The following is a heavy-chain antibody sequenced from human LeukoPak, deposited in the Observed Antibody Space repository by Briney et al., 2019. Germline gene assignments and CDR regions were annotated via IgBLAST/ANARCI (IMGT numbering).Heavy chain of an antibody. CDR1: GFTFSSYA. D-gene: IGHD3-10*01. CDR3: ARPPMARGKPRPGYFDY. CDR2: ISYDGSNK. J-gene: IGHJ4*02. Sequence: GGSLRLSCAASGFTFSSYAMHWVRQAPGEGLEWVAVISYDGSNKYYADSVKGRFTISRDNSKNTLYLQMNSLRAEDTAVYYCARPPMARGKPRPGYFDYWGQGTLVTVSS. V-gene: IGHV3-30*04.